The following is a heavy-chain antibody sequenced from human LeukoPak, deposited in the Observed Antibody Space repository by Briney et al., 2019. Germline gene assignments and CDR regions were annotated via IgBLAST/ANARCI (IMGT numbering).Heavy chain of an antibody. J-gene: IGHJ4*02. CDR3: ARGRQYDYVWGSYRPNPIDY. V-gene: IGHV1-8*03. Sequence: GASVTVSCKASGGTFSSYDINWVRQATGQGLEWMGWMNPNSGNTGYAQKFQGRVTITRNTSISTAYMELSSLRSEDTAVYYCARGRQYDYVWGSYRPNPIDYWGQGTLVTVSS. CDR2: MNPNSGNT. CDR1: GGTFSSYD. D-gene: IGHD3-16*02.